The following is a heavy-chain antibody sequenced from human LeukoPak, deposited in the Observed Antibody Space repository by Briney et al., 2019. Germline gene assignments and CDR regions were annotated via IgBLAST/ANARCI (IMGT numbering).Heavy chain of an antibody. Sequence: PGGSLRLSRAASGFTLRPSGMNWVRPAPREGLGWVSRINSDGSSISYADSVKGRFTIAEDNAKNTLYLQMNSLRAEDTAVYYCPRVASTGTGYYYYYMDVWGKGTTVTISS. J-gene: IGHJ6*03. D-gene: IGHD3-9*01. CDR3: PRVASTGTGYYYYYMDV. CDR2: INSDGSSI. V-gene: IGHV3-74*01. CDR1: GFTLRPSG.